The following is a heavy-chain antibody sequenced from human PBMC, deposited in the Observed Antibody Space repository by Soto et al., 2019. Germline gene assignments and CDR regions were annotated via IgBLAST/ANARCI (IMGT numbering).Heavy chain of an antibody. D-gene: IGHD3-22*01. V-gene: IGHV4-30-4*01. CDR1: GGSISNDNYY. J-gene: IGHJ5*02. CDR3: ARTTSPAPFYDASADYDR. Sequence: QVQLQESGPGLVKPSQTLSLTCTVSGGSISNDNYYWSWIRQPPGKGLEWIAYIYYSGSTYYNPSLKSRITISVDPSKNQFSLKLSSVTAADTAVYYCARTTSPAPFYDASADYDRWGQGTLVAVSS. CDR2: IYYSGST.